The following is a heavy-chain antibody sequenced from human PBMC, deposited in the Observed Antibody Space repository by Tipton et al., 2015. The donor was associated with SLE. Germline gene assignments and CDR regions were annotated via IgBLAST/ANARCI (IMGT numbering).Heavy chain of an antibody. CDR2: ISNSGST. Sequence: GLVKPSQTLSVTCAISGDSVSSNSAAWNWIRQSPGKGLEWIGYISNSGSTNYNPSLKSRVTISVDKSKNQFSLKVNFVTAADTAVYYCARDAGPRDYFVFWGQGTLVTVSS. V-gene: IGHV4-4*08. CDR1: GDSVSSNSAA. J-gene: IGHJ4*02. CDR3: ARDAGPRDYFVF.